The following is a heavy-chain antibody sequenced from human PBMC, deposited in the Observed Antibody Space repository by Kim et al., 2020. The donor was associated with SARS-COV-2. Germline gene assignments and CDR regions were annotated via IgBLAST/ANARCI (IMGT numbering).Heavy chain of an antibody. J-gene: IGHJ4*02. Sequence: GGSLRLSCAASGFTFSSYAMSWVRQAPGKGLEWVSAISGSGGSTYYADSVKGRFTISRDNSKNTLYLQMNSLRAEDTAVYYCAKDQGIYGGNEKYYFDYWGQGTLVTVSS. CDR3: AKDQGIYGGNEKYYFDY. CDR1: GFTFSSYA. CDR2: ISGSGGST. V-gene: IGHV3-23*01. D-gene: IGHD4-17*01.